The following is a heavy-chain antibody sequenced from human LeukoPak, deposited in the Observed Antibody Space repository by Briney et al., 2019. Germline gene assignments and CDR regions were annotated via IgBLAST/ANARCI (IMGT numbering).Heavy chain of an antibody. J-gene: IGHJ5*02. D-gene: IGHD3-3*01. CDR2: INPSGGIT. CDR3: ARAPADFWSGYSGWFDP. V-gene: IGHV1-46*01. Sequence: ASVKVSCKASGHTFTSYYMHWVRQAPGQGLEWMGIINPSGGITSYAQKFQGRVTMTRDTSTSTVYMDLSSLRSEDTAVYYCARAPADFWSGYSGWFDPWGQGTLVTVSS. CDR1: GHTFTSYY.